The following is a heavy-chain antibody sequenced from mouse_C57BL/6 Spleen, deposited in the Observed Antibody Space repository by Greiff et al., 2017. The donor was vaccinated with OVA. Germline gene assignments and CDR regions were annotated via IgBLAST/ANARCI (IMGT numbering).Heavy chain of an antibody. J-gene: IGHJ3*01. V-gene: IGHV2-9*01. Sequence: VQVVESGPGLVAPSQSLSITCTVSGFSLTSYGVDWARQPPGNGLEWLGVIWGGGSTNYNSAIMSRLSISKDNSKSQVCLKMNSLQADDTAMCDSAKRGSSGEAWFAYWGQGTLVTVSA. CDR3: AKRGSSGEAWFAY. CDR1: GFSLTSYG. CDR2: IWGGGST. D-gene: IGHD3-2*02.